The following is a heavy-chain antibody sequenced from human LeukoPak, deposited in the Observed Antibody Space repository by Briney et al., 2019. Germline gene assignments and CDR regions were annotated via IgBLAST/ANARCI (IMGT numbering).Heavy chain of an antibody. Sequence: GGSLRLSCAASGFTFSSYGMHGVGQAPGKGVEGGAVISYDGSNKYYADSVKGRFTISRDNSKNTLYLQMNSLRAEDTAVYYCARWIQLWQRYGMDVWGKGTTVTVSS. CDR3: ARWIQLWQRYGMDV. CDR1: GFTFSSYG. D-gene: IGHD5-18*01. CDR2: ISYDGSNK. J-gene: IGHJ6*04. V-gene: IGHV3-30*03.